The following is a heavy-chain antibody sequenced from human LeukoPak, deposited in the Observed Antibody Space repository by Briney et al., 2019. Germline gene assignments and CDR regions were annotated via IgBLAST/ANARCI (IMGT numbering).Heavy chain of an antibody. CDR3: ARDRDCSTTSCYDGHFDY. J-gene: IGHJ4*02. Sequence: GGSLRLSCVASGFTFSSYEMNWVRQAPGKGLEWVSYISRSGSTIYYADSVKGRFTISRDSAKKSLFLQMNSLRAEDTAVYYCARDRDCSTTSCYDGHFDYWGQGTLVTVSS. V-gene: IGHV3-48*03. CDR1: GFTFSSYE. CDR2: ISRSGSTI. D-gene: IGHD2-2*01.